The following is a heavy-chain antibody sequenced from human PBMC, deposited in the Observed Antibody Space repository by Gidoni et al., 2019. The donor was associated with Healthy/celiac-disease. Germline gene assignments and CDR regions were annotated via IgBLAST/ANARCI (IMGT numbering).Heavy chain of an antibody. CDR3: AKGAPVGYYYDTSGYSN. D-gene: IGHD3-22*01. Sequence: EVQLVESGGGLVQPGGSLRLPCATPGFPFGHYAMTWVRQAPGEGLEWVSTISGTAGSTYYADSVKGRFTVSRDNSRNTMYVQMNSLTAEDTAVYYCAKGAPVGYYYDTSGYSNWGQGTLVTVSS. CDR2: ISGTAGST. V-gene: IGHV3-23*04. J-gene: IGHJ4*02. CDR1: GFPFGHYA.